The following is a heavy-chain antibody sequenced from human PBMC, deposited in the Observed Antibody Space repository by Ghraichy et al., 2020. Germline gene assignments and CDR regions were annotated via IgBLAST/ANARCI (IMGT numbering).Heavy chain of an antibody. CDR1: GFTFSSYS. D-gene: IGHD5-18*01. CDR3: VRGGGGYSYGGDAFDI. J-gene: IGHJ3*02. CDR2: ISSSSSYI. V-gene: IGHV3-21*01. Sequence: GGSLRLSCAASGFTFSSYSMNWVRQAPGKGLEWVSSISSSSSYIYYADSVKGRFTISRDNAKNSLYLQMNSLRAEDTAVYYCVRGGGGYSYGGDAFDIWGQGTMVTVSS.